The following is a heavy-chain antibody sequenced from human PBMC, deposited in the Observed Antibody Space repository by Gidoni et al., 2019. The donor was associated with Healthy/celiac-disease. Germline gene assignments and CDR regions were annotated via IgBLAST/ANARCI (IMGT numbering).Heavy chain of an antibody. CDR2: INWNGGST. J-gene: IGHJ4*02. V-gene: IGHV3-20*01. CDR3: ARDQGQVDY. Sequence: QAPGKGLEWVSGINWNGGSTGYADSVKGRFTISRDNAKNSLYLQMNSLRAEDTALYHCARDQGQVDYWGQGTLVTVSS.